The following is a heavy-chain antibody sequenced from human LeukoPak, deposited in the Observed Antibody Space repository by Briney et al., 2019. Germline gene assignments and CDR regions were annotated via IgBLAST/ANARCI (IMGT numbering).Heavy chain of an antibody. V-gene: IGHV3-30-3*01. CDR1: VFTFSSYA. D-gene: IGHD3-9*01. CDR3: ASGYFDWLLPDY. CDR2: ISYDGSNK. J-gene: IGHJ4*02. Sequence: GRSLRLSCAASVFTFSSYAMHWVRQAPGKGLEWVALISYDGSNKYYADSVKGRFTISRDNSKNTVYLQMNSLRAEDTAVYYCASGYFDWLLPDYWGQGTLVTVSS.